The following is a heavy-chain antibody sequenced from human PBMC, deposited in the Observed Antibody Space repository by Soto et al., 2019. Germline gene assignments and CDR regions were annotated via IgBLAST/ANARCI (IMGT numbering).Heavy chain of an antibody. CDR1: GGSISSYY. CDR2: IYYSGTP. V-gene: IGHV4-59*08. CDR3: AIRYGGTLDY. J-gene: IGHJ4*02. Sequence: QVQLQESGPGLVKPSETLSLTCTVSGGSISSYYWSWIRQPPGKGLEWIGYIYYSGTPNYNPSLKGPAPISVDTSNSQFSMKLPSATAADTAVYYCAIRYGGTLDYWGQGTLVTVSS. D-gene: IGHD4-17*01.